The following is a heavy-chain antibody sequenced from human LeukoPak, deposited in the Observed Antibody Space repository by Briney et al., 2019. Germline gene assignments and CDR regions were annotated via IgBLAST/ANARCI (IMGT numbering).Heavy chain of an antibody. J-gene: IGHJ5*02. D-gene: IGHD3-10*01. V-gene: IGHV4-59*01. CDR3: ARGPIWFGELFHTWFDP. CDR2: IYYSGST. Sequence: SETLSLTCTVSGGSISSYYWSWIRQPPGKGLEWIGYIYYSGSTNYNPSLKSRVTISVDTSKNQFSLKLSSVTAADTAVYYCARGPIWFGELFHTWFDPWGQGTLVTVSS. CDR1: GGSISSYY.